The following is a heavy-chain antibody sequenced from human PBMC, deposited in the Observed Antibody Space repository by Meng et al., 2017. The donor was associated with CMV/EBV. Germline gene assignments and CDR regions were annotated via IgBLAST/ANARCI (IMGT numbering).Heavy chain of an antibody. J-gene: IGHJ4*02. V-gene: IGHV3-23*01. Sequence: GGSLRLSCAASGFTFISYAMSWVRQAPGKGLEWVSSISGSVGSTYYADSVKGRFTISRDNYKNTLYMQMNSLRAEETAVYYCAKEAIYDFWSGTGYWGQGTLVTVSS. CDR2: ISGSVGST. CDR1: GFTFISYA. CDR3: AKEAIYDFWSGTGY. D-gene: IGHD3-3*01.